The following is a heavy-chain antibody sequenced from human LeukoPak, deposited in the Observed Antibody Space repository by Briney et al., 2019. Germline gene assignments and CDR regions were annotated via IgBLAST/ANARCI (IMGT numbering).Heavy chain of an antibody. CDR2: INRSGST. Sequence: SETLSLTCAVSGGSFTIYQWSWIRQSPEKGLEWIGDINRSGSTDYNPALRSRASISMDTSKNQFSLRLSSVTAADTAVYYCARLQYCSGTSCYWFDPWGQGTLVTVSS. D-gene: IGHD2-2*01. CDR1: GGSFTIYQ. CDR3: ARLQYCSGTSCYWFDP. J-gene: IGHJ5*02. V-gene: IGHV4-34*01.